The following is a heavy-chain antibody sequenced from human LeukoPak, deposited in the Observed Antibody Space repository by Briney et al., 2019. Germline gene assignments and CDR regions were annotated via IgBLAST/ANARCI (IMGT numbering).Heavy chain of an antibody. CDR3: ARNTKTYYYGTRGELTDY. Sequence: GASVRVSCKASGYTFNSYGISWVRQAPGQGLEGMGWISAYNGNKNYAQNIQGRGTMTTDTSTSTAYMELRSLRSDDATVYYCARNTKTYYYGTRGELTDYWGQGTLVTVSS. CDR1: GYTFNSYG. D-gene: IGHD3-22*01. CDR2: ISAYNGNK. J-gene: IGHJ4*02. V-gene: IGHV1-18*04.